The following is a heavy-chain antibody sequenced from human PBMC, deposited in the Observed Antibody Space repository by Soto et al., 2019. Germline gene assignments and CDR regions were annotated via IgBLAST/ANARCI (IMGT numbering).Heavy chain of an antibody. Sequence: GASVNVSCKSSGYTFTSYCISWVRQAPGQGLECMGWISAYNGNTNYAQKLQGRVTMTTDTSTSTAYMELRSLRSDDTAVYYCARDGSYSGSYWGAFDIWGQGTMVTVSS. J-gene: IGHJ3*02. V-gene: IGHV1-18*04. D-gene: IGHD1-26*01. CDR2: ISAYNGNT. CDR3: ARDGSYSGSYWGAFDI. CDR1: GYTFTSYC.